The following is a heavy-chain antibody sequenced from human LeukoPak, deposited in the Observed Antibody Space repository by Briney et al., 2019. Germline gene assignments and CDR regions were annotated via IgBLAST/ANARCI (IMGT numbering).Heavy chain of an antibody. CDR1: GGTFSSYT. CDR3: ARGGLQLRYFDWFDY. V-gene: IGHV1-69*02. Sequence: SVKVSCKASGGTFSSYTISWVRQAPGQGLEWMGRIIPILGIANYAQKFQGRVTITADESTSTAYMELSSLRSEDTAVYYCARGGLQLRYFDWFDYWGQGTLVTVSS. D-gene: IGHD3-9*01. CDR2: IIPILGIA. J-gene: IGHJ4*02.